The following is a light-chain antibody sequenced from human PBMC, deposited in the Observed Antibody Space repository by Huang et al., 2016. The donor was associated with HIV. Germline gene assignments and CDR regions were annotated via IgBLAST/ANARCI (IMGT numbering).Light chain of an antibody. Sequence: DIQLTQSPSSLSASVGDRVTITCRASQTITTYLNWYQQKPGKATHLLIYRASNLQSWVQSRFSGSGSGTDFTLIISGLQPEDFATYYCQQTYTFQAFGRGTKVEIK. J-gene: IGKJ1*01. CDR3: QQTYTFQA. CDR1: QTITTY. V-gene: IGKV1-39*01. CDR2: RAS.